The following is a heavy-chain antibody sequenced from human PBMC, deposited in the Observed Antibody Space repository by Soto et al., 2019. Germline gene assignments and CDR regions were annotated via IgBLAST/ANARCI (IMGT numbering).Heavy chain of an antibody. D-gene: IGHD6-19*01. CDR3: ARALYSSGWYNYYYYYMDV. V-gene: IGHV3-23*01. CDR2: ISGSGGGT. J-gene: IGHJ6*03. Sequence: PGGSLRVSCAASGFTFSSYAMSWVRQAPWKGLEWVSAISGSGGGTYYADSVKGRFTISRDNSKNTLYLQMNSLRAEDTAVYYCARALYSSGWYNYYYYYMDVWGKGPTVTVS. CDR1: GFTFSSYA.